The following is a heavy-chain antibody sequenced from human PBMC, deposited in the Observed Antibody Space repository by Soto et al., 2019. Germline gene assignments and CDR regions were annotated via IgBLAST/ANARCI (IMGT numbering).Heavy chain of an antibody. CDR2: IIPIFGAA. CDR3: ARHVPAAGYYHGMDV. D-gene: IGHD2-2*01. J-gene: IGHJ6*02. V-gene: IGHV1-69*12. Sequence: QVQLVQSGAEVKKPGSSVKVSCKASGGTFSSYAISWVRQAPGQGLEWMGGIIPIFGAANYAQKFQGRVTITADESTSTAYMELCSLRSEDTAVYYCARHVPAAGYYHGMDVWGQGTTVTVSS. CDR1: GGTFSSYA.